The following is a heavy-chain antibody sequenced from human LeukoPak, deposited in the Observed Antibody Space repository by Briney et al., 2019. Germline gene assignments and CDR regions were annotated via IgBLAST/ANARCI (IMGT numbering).Heavy chain of an antibody. Sequence: ASETLSLTCTVSGGSISSYYWSWIRQPPGKGLEWIGYIYYSGSTSYNPSLMSRVAISVDTSKNQFSLKLSSVTAADTTVYYCARLGYNWNYASWGQGTLVTVSS. V-gene: IGHV4-59*08. CDR3: ARLGYNWNYAS. J-gene: IGHJ5*02. CDR2: IYYSGST. D-gene: IGHD1-7*01. CDR1: GGSISSYY.